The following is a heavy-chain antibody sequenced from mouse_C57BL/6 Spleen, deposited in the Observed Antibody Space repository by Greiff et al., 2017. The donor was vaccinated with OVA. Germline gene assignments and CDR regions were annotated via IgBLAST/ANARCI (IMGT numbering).Heavy chain of an antibody. V-gene: IGHV6-3*01. CDR2: IRLKSDNYAT. Sequence: EVMLVESGGGLVQPGGSMKLSCVASGFTFSNYWMNWVRQSPEKGLEWVAQIRLKSDNYATHYAESVKGRFTISRDDSKSSVYLQMNNLRAEDTGIYYCTAWDGVYYFNYWGQGTTLTVSS. CDR1: GFTFSNYW. D-gene: IGHD4-1*01. J-gene: IGHJ2*01. CDR3: TAWDGVYYFNY.